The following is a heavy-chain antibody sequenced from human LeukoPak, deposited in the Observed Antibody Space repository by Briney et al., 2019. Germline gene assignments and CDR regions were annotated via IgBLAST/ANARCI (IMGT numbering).Heavy chain of an antibody. CDR1: GGSISSYY. Sequence: SETLSLTCTVSGGSISSYYWSWIRQPAGKGLEWIGRIYTSGSTNYNPSLKSRVTISVDTSKNQFSLKLSSVTAADTAVYYCARGTTYYYGSGSYYILDYWGQGTLVTVSS. V-gene: IGHV4-4*07. D-gene: IGHD3-10*01. J-gene: IGHJ4*02. CDR2: IYTSGST. CDR3: ARGTTYYYGSGSYYILDY.